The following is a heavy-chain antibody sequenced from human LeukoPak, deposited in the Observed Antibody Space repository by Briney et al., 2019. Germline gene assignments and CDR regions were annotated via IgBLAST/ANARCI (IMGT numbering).Heavy chain of an antibody. D-gene: IGHD2-2*01. CDR3: ARGERGLYCSSTSCYPVL. CDR2: ISSSSSYI. J-gene: IGHJ4*02. Sequence: PGGSLRLSCAASGVTFSSYSMNWGRQAPGRGQEWVSSISSSSSYIYYTDSVKVRFTIYRDNAKNSLYLQMNSLRAEDTAVYYCARGERGLYCSSTSCYPVLGGQGTLVTVSS. V-gene: IGHV3-21*01. CDR1: GVTFSSYS.